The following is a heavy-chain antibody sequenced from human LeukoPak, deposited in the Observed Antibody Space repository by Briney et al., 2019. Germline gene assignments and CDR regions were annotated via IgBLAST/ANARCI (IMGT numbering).Heavy chain of an antibody. Sequence: KPGGSLRLSCAASGFTFSSYSMNWVRQAPGMGLEWVSSISSSSSYIYYADSVKGRFTISRDNAKNSLYLQMNSLRAEDTAVYYCARVPRWLTFYYFDYWGQGTLVTVSS. D-gene: IGHD5-24*01. J-gene: IGHJ4*02. CDR1: GFTFSSYS. CDR2: ISSSSSYI. CDR3: ARVPRWLTFYYFDY. V-gene: IGHV3-21*01.